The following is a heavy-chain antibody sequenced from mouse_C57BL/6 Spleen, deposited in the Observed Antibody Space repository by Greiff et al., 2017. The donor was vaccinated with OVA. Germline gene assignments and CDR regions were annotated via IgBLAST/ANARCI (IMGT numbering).Heavy chain of an antibody. CDR2: IYPGDGDT. CDR1: GYAFSSSW. J-gene: IGHJ3*01. CDR3: AGGLRQGAWFAY. V-gene: IGHV1-82*01. D-gene: IGHD2-4*01. Sequence: VQLQQSGPELVKPGASVKISCKASGYAFSSSWMNWVKQRPGKGLEWIGRIYPGDGDTNYNGKFKGKATLTADKSSSTAYMQLSSLTSEDSAVYFCAGGLRQGAWFAYWGQGTLVTVSA.